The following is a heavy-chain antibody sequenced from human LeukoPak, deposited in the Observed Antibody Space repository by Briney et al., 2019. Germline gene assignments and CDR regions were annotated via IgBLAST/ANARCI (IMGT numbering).Heavy chain of an antibody. V-gene: IGHV3-48*01. J-gene: IGHJ6*03. CDR2: ISSSSSTI. CDR1: GFTFISYS. CDR3: AREHSYHYYMDV. Sequence: GGSLRLSCAASGFTFISYSMNWVRQAPGKGLEWVSYISSSSSTIYYADSVKGRFTISRDNAKNSLYLQMNSLRAEDTAVYYCAREHSYHYYMDVWGKGTTVTVSS.